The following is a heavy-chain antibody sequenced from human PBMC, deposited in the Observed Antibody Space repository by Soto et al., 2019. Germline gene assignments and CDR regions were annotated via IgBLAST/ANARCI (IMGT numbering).Heavy chain of an antibody. J-gene: IGHJ4*02. CDR1: GFAFSSNT. V-gene: IGHV3-23*01. CDR3: AKGYGDSAQFDS. Sequence: PGGSLRLSCAASGFAFSSNTMSWVRQAPGKGLEWVAAISASGYSAYYPDSPDSVKGRFTISRDNSQNTLRLQMNSLRAEDSAIYYCAKGYGDSAQFDSWGQGTLVTVSS. CDR2: ISASGYSA. D-gene: IGHD4-17*01.